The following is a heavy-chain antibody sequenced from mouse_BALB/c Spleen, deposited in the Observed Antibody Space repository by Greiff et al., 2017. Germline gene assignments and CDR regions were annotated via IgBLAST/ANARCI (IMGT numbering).Heavy chain of an antibody. CDR2: INSNGGST. Sequence: EVKVVESGGGLVQPGGSLKLSCAASGFTFSSYGMSWVRQTPDKRLELVATINSNGGSTYYPDSVKGRFTISRDNAKNTLYLQMSSLKSEDTAMYYYADDYAMDYWGQGTSVTVSS. V-gene: IGHV5-6-3*01. J-gene: IGHJ4*01. CDR1: GFTFSSYG. CDR3: ADDYAMDY.